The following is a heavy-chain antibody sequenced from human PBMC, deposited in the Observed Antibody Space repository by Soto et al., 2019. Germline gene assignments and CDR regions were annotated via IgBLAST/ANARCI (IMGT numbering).Heavy chain of an antibody. J-gene: IGHJ6*03. CDR2: IIPILGIA. CDR3: ARGGIPAATSMDV. D-gene: IGHD2-15*01. CDR1: GGTFSSYT. V-gene: IGHV1-69*02. Sequence: GASVKVSCKASGGTFSSYTISWVRQAPGQGLEWMGRIIPILGIANYTQKFQGRVTITADKSTSTAYMELSSLRSEDTAVYYCARGGIPAATSMDVWGKGTTVTVSS.